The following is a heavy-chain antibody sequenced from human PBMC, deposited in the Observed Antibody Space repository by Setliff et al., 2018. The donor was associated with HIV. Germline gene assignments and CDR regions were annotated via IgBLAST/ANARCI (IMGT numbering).Heavy chain of an antibody. Sequence: PSETLSLTCTVSGGFISTGGYSWSRIRQPPGKGLEWIGYIYHSGNTYYNPSLKSRVSMSVDTSENQFSLKLSSVTAADTAVYYCARETYYYDNPQYYYYYMDVWGKGTTVTVSS. CDR2: IYHSGNT. D-gene: IGHD3-22*01. V-gene: IGHV4-30-2*01. J-gene: IGHJ6*03. CDR3: ARETYYYDNPQYYYYYMDV. CDR1: GGFISTGGYS.